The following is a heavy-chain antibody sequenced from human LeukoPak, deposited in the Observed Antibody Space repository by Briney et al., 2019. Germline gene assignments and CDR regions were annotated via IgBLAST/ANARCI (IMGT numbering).Heavy chain of an antibody. V-gene: IGHV3-30*02. J-gene: IGHJ4*02. D-gene: IGHD2-2*03. CDR2: VQFDGTTK. CDR1: GFTFSSYG. CDR3: AKDQCTRTRCDGYPGH. Sequence: GGSLRLSCAASGFTFSSYGMHWVRQAPGKGLEWVAFVQFDGTTKYSGDSVKGRFTVSRDNSKDILYLQMDSLRPEDTAVYYCAKDQCTRTRCDGYPGHWGQGTLVAVSS.